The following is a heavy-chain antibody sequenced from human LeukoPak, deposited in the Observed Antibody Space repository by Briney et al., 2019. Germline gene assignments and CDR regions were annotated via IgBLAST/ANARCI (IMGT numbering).Heavy chain of an antibody. CDR3: AKTPVVVLMVYAPYYFDY. D-gene: IGHD2-8*01. V-gene: IGHV3-23*01. CDR2: ISGSGGST. J-gene: IGHJ4*02. CDR1: GFTFSSYA. Sequence: GGTLRLSCAASGFTFSSYAMSWVRQAPGKGLEWVSAISGSGGSTYYAGSVKGRFTISRDNSKNTLYLQMNSLRAEDTAVYYCAKTPVVVLMVYAPYYFDYWGQGTLVTVSS.